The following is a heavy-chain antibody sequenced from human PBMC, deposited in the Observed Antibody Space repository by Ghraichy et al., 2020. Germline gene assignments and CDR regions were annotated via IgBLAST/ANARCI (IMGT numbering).Heavy chain of an antibody. CDR1: GFTFSSYS. V-gene: IGHV3-21*01. CDR2: ISSSSSYI. CDR3: ASKSSRDDGYYYYGMDV. Sequence: GGSLRLSCAASGFTFSSYSMNWVRQAPGKGLEWVSSISSSSSYIYYADSVKGRFTISRDNAKNSLYLQMNSLRAEDTAVYYCASKSSRDDGYYYYGMDVWGQGTTVTVSS. J-gene: IGHJ6*02. D-gene: IGHD6-13*01.